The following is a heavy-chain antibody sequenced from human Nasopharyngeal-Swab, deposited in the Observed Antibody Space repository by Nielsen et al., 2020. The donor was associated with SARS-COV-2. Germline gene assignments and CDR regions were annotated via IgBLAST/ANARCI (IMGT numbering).Heavy chain of an antibody. CDR1: GFAFKNFA. J-gene: IGHJ4*02. CDR3: ARDTPAMFAY. Sequence: GESLKISYAASGFAFKNFAMNWVRQAPGKGLEWVAQISNSGGTIYYADSVKGRSTISRDNSQNTVYLQMNSLRAEDTAVYYCARDTPAMFAYGGQGTLVTVSS. V-gene: IGHV3-23*01. CDR2: ISNSGGTI.